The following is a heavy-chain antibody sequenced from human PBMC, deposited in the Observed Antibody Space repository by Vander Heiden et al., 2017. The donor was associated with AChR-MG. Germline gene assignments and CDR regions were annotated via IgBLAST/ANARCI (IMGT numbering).Heavy chain of an antibody. Sequence: EVQLLESGGGLVLPGGSLRLSCAASGFTFSSHALSWVRQAPGKGLEWVSTISANGGSPYYADSVKGRFTISRDNSKNTLYLQMNSLRAEDTAVYYCAKDGGSGWQDPIDYWCEGTLVILSS. J-gene: IGHJ4*02. V-gene: IGHV3-23*01. CDR3: AKDGGSGWQDPIDY. D-gene: IGHD6-19*01. CDR1: GFTFSSHA. CDR2: ISANGGSP.